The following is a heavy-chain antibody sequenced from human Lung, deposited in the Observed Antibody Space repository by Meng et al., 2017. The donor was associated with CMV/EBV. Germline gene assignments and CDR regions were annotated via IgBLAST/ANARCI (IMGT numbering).Heavy chain of an antibody. CDR1: GFRFSSYE. V-gene: IGHV3-48*03. D-gene: IGHD3-3*01. J-gene: IGHJ6*02. Sequence: SCAASGFRFSSYEINWVRQTPGKGLEWVSYISGSGDTTNYADSVKGRFTISRDNAKNSPYLQMNSLRTEDTAVYYCARESGPMGGNYYYGLDVWXQGTTVTVSS. CDR3: ARESGPMGGNYYYGLDV. CDR2: ISGSGDTT.